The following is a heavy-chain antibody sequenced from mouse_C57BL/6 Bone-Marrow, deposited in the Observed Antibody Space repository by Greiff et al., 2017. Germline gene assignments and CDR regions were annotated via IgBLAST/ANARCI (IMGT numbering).Heavy chain of an antibody. V-gene: IGHV1-69*01. CDR3: ARAGWLPRAWFAY. Sequence: VQLQQPGAELVMPGASVKLSCKASGYTFTSYWMHWVKQRPGQGLEWIGEIDPSDSYTNYNQKFKGKSTLTVDKSSSTAYMQLSSLTSEDSAVYYCARAGWLPRAWFAYWGQGTLVTVSA. J-gene: IGHJ3*01. D-gene: IGHD2-3*01. CDR1: GYTFTSYW. CDR2: IDPSDSYT.